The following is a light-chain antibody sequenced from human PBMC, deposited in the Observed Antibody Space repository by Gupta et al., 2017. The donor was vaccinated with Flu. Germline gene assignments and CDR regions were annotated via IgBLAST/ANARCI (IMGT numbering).Light chain of an antibody. Sequence: ALGQTAKISCGGNNIGSKSVHWYQQKPGQAPVLVIYRDTNRPSGIPERFSGSNSGNTATLTVSRAQVGDEADYYCQVWDSNTGVFGGGTKLTVL. CDR3: QVWDSNTGV. CDR1: NIGSKS. J-gene: IGLJ3*02. CDR2: RDT. V-gene: IGLV3-9*01.